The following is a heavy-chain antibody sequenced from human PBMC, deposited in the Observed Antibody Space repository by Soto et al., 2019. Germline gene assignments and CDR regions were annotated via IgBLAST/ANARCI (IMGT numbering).Heavy chain of an antibody. Sequence: GGSLRLSCAASGFTFSSYSMNWVRQAPGKGLEWVSSISSSSSYIYYADSVKGRFTISRDNAKNSLYLQMNSLRAEDTAVYYCARGSSSSWYGTYYYYGMDVWGRGTTVTVSS. CDR2: ISSSSSYI. CDR3: ARGSSSSWYGTYYYYGMDV. J-gene: IGHJ6*02. V-gene: IGHV3-21*01. CDR1: GFTFSSYS. D-gene: IGHD6-13*01.